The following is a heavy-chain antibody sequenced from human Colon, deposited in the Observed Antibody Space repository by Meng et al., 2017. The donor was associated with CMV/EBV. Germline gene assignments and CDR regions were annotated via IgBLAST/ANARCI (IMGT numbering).Heavy chain of an antibody. CDR2: INPNSGGT. Sequence: ASVKVSCKASGYTFTDHYMQWVRQAPGQGLEWMGWINPNSGGTMYEGNFHGRVTMTRDTSINTAYMELSRLRSDDTAVYYCARGGGYERGLDYWGQGTLVTVSS. V-gene: IGHV1-2*02. CDR3: ARGGGYERGLDY. J-gene: IGHJ4*02. D-gene: IGHD5-12*01. CDR1: GYTFTDHY.